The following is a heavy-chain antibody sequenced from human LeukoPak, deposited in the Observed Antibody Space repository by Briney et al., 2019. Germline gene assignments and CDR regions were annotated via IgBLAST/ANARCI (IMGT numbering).Heavy chain of an antibody. D-gene: IGHD6-19*01. CDR1: GFTFSSPA. Sequence: GSLRLSCAASGFTFSSPAMSWVRQAPGKGLEWVSAISNNGGYTYYADSVQGRFTISRDNSKSTLCLQMNSLRAEDTAVYYCAKGIAVAGLYYFDYWGQGTLVTVSS. CDR2: ISNNGGYT. V-gene: IGHV3-23*01. CDR3: AKGIAVAGLYYFDY. J-gene: IGHJ4*02.